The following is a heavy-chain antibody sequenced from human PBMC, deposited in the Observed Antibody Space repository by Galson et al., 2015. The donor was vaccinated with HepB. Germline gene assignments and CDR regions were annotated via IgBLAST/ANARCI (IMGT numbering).Heavy chain of an antibody. CDR2: IYPGDSDT. V-gene: IGHV5-51*03. CDR3: AKGERTNSLGDFDY. Sequence: QSGAEVKKPGESLKISCKGSGYSFTSYWIGWVRQMPGKGLEWIGIIYPGDSDTRYSPSFQGQVTISADRSVSTAYLQWSGLKASDTAIYYCAKGERTNSLGDFDYWGQGTLVTVSS. CDR1: GYSFTSYW. D-gene: IGHD3-16*01. J-gene: IGHJ4*02.